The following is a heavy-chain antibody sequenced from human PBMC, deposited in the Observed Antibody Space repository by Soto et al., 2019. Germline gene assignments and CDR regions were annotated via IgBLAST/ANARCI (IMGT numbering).Heavy chain of an antibody. D-gene: IGHD2-2*01. CDR3: ARTSYDTLNWFDP. J-gene: IGHJ5*02. CDR2: IIPILGIA. CDR1: GGTFSSYT. Sequence: EASVKVSCKASGGTFSSYTISWVRQAPGQGLEWMGRIIPILGIANYAQKFQGRVTITADKSTSTAYMELSSLRSEDTAVYYCARTSYDTLNWFDPWGQGTLVTVSS. V-gene: IGHV1-69*02.